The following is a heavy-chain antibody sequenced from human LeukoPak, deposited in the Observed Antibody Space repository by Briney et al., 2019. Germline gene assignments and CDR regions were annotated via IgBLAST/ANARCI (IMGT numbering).Heavy chain of an antibody. CDR1: GFTFRNYW. D-gene: IGHD6-13*01. V-gene: IGHV3-7*04. CDR3: ARDGQYTSSWYAFDF. Sequence: GGSLRLSCEASGFTFRNYWMNWVRQAPGKGLEWVANINQDGSKKHFVGSVEGRFTISRDNAKNSLYLQMNSLRAEDTAVYYCARDGQYTSSWYAFDFWGQGTLVTVSS. CDR2: INQDGSKK. J-gene: IGHJ4*02.